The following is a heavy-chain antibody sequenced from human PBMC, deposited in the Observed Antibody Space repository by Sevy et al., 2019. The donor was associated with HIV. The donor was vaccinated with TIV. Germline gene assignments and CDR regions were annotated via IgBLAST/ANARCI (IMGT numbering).Heavy chain of an antibody. CDR1: GFTFNTYN. J-gene: IGHJ6*02. CDR2: ISYTSTTI. Sequence: GGSLRLSCAVSGFTFNTYNMNWVRQAPGKGLEWVSYISYTSTTIYYAGSVRGRFTMSRDNAKNTLYLQMNSLRDEDTAVYYCASSDATSRFGYYYFAMDFWGQGTSVTVSS. V-gene: IGHV3-48*02. D-gene: IGHD3-22*01. CDR3: ASSDATSRFGYYYFAMDF.